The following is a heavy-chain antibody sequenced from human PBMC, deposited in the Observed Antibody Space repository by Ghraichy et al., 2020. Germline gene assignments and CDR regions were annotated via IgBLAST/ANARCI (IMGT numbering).Heavy chain of an antibody. D-gene: IGHD3-10*01. V-gene: IGHV1-8*01. Sequence: ASVKVSCKASGYNFTNYDVNWVRQAPGHGLEWMGWMNSNTGKTGYAQKFQGRVALAKNSPTSTGYMELTGLTFDDTAVYYCARGRRRNSYYNMDVWGQGTTVTVAS. CDR3: ARGRRRNSYYNMDV. CDR2: MNSNTGKT. CDR1: GYNFTNYD. J-gene: IGHJ6*02.